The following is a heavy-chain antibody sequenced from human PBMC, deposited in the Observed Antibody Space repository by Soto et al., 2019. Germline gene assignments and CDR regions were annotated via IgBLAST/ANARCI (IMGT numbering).Heavy chain of an antibody. CDR1: GGSISSYY. CDR3: ARFVTIAAAGPYDY. D-gene: IGHD6-13*01. Sequence: SETLSLTCTVSGGSISSYYWSWIRQPPGKGLEWIGYIYYSGSTNYNPSLKSRVTISVDTSKNQFSLKLSSVTAADTAVYYCARFVTIAAAGPYDYWGQGTLVTVSS. J-gene: IGHJ4*02. CDR2: IYYSGST. V-gene: IGHV4-59*01.